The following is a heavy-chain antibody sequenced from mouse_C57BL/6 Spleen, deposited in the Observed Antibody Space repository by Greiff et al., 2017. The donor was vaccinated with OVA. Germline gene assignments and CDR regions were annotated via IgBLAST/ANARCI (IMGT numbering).Heavy chain of an antibody. D-gene: IGHD4-1*01. CDR1: GYAFSSYW. J-gene: IGHJ2*01. Sequence: VQLQQSGAELVKPGASVKISCKASGYAFSSYWMNWVKQRPGKGLEWIGQIYPGDGDTNYNGKFKGKATLTADKSSSTAYMQLSSLTSEDSAVYFCARPPLTGYFDYWGQGTTLTVSS. V-gene: IGHV1-80*01. CDR3: ARPPLTGYFDY. CDR2: IYPGDGDT.